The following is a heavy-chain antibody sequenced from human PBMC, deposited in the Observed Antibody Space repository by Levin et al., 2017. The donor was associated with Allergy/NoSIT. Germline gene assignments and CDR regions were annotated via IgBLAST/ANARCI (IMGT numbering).Heavy chain of an antibody. V-gene: IGHV3-30*04. CDR1: GFTFSSYA. D-gene: IGHD4-23*01. Sequence: GGSLRLSCAASGFTFSSYAMHWVRQAPGKGLEWVAVISYDGSNKYYADSVKGRFTISRDNSKNTLYLQMNSLRAEDTAVYYCATFGQVVTPLGWFDPWGQGTLVTVSS. CDR3: ATFGQVVTPLGWFDP. J-gene: IGHJ5*02. CDR2: ISYDGSNK.